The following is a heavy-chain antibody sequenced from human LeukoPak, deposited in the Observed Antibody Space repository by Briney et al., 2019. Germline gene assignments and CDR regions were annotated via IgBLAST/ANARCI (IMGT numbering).Heavy chain of an antibody. CDR3: TTLLTMIH. CDR1: GFAFSNCA. J-gene: IGHJ4*02. CDR2: FSGNDGAT. Sequence: GGSLRLSCAASGFAFSNCAMSWVRQAPGKGLEWVSSFSGNDGATYYADSVKGRFTISRDNSKNMLYLQMNSLRAEDTAVYYCTTLLTMIHWGQGTLVTVSS. D-gene: IGHD3-22*01. V-gene: IGHV3-23*01.